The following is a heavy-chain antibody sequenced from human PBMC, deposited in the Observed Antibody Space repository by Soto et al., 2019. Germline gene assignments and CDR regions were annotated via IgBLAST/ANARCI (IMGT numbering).Heavy chain of an antibody. CDR2: INPNSGGT. Sequence: GASVKVSCKASGYTFTGYYMHWVRQAPGQGLEWMGWINPNSGGTNYAQKFQGRVTMTRDTSISTAYMELSRLRSDDTAVYYCAGGSYYEYYYYGMDVWGQGTTVTVSS. D-gene: IGHD1-26*01. CDR1: GYTFTGYY. J-gene: IGHJ6*02. CDR3: AGGSYYEYYYYGMDV. V-gene: IGHV1-2*02.